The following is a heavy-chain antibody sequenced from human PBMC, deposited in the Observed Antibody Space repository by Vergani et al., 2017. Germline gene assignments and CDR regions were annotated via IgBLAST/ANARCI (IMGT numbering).Heavy chain of an antibody. D-gene: IGHD3-10*01. J-gene: IGHJ3*02. CDR3: ARLRRTADAFDI. CDR2: ISSSGSTI. Sequence: EVQLVESGGGLVQPGGSLRLSCAASGFTFSSYEMNWVRQAPGKGLEWVSYISSSGSTIYYADSVKGRFTISRDNAKNSLYLQMNSLRAEDTAVYYCARLRRTADAFDIWGQWTMVTVSS. V-gene: IGHV3-48*03. CDR1: GFTFSSYE.